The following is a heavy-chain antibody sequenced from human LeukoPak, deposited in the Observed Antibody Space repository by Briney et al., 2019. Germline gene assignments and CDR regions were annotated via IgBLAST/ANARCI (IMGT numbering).Heavy chain of an antibody. J-gene: IGHJ4*02. V-gene: IGHV3-53*01. CDR1: GFTVSSNY. Sequence: PGGSLRLSCAASGFTVSSNYMSWVRQAPGKGLEWVSVIYSGGSTYYADSVKGRFTISRDNSKNTLYLQMNSLRAGDTAVYYCARTHDYGDYTFDYWGQGTLVTVSS. CDR2: IYSGGST. CDR3: ARTHDYGDYTFDY. D-gene: IGHD4-17*01.